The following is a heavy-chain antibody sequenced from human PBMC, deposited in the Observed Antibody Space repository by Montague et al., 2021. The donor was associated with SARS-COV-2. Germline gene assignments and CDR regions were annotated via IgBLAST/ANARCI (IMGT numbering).Heavy chain of an antibody. Sequence: SETLSLTCTVSGGSISTYYWSWIRQPPGKGLEWIGYIYYSGGTYYNPSLKSRVTILVDTSKNQFSLKVSSVTAADTAMYYCARHIGRFGELTVLGKDAFDVWGQGTMVTVSS. CDR3: ARHIGRFGELTVLGKDAFDV. V-gene: IGHV4-59*08. CDR2: IYYSGGT. J-gene: IGHJ3*01. CDR1: GGSISTYY. D-gene: IGHD3-10*01.